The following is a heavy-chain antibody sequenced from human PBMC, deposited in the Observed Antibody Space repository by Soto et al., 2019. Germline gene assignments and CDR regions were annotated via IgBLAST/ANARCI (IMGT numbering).Heavy chain of an antibody. D-gene: IGHD1-1*01. CDR3: ARGPRVSSTGTGAH. CDR2: ISDDGSTA. Sequence: GSLRLSCSVSGFTFSAYWMHWVRQVPGKGLTWVSRISDDGSTATYADSVKGRFVISRDNAKNSLYLEMNTLRADDSGLYYCARGPRVSSTGTGAHWGRGTLVTVSS. V-gene: IGHV3-74*01. CDR1: GFTFSAYW. J-gene: IGHJ4*02.